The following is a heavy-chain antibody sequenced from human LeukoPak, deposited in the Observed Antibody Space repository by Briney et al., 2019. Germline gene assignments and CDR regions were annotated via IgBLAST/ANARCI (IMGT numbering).Heavy chain of an antibody. CDR1: GYTFTGYY. V-gene: IGHV1-2*02. CDR3: ARRRIAAAALDY. D-gene: IGHD6-13*01. CDR2: INPNSGGT. J-gene: IGHJ4*02. Sequence: GASVKVSCKASGYTFTGYYMHWVRQAPGQGLEWMGWINPNSGGTNYAQKFQGRVTITRNTSISTAYMELSSLRSEDTAVYYCARRRIAAAALDYWGQGTLVTVSS.